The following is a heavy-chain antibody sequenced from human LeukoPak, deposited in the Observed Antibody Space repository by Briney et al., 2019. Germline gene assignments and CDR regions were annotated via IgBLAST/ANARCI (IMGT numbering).Heavy chain of an antibody. V-gene: IGHV1-2*02. J-gene: IGHJ4*02. CDR3: ARSDLRIHLWPFDY. CDR2: INPTGGGT. D-gene: IGHD5-18*01. Sequence: GASVKVSCKASGYTFTGYYIHWVRQAPGQGLEWMGWINPTGGGTNYAQKFQGRVTMTRDTSISTAYMELSRLRSDDTAVYYCARSDLRIHLWPFDYWGQGTLVTVSS. CDR1: GYTFTGYY.